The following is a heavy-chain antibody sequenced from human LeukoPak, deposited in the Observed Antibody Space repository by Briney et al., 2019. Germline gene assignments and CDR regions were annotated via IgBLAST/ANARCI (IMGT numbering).Heavy chain of an antibody. V-gene: IGHV4-34*01. Sequence: SETLSLTCAVYGGSFSGYYWSWIRQPPGKGLEWIGEINHSGSTNYNPSLKSRVTISVDTSKNQFSLKLSSVTAADTAVYYCAGSRIAPTGATCFDYWGQGTLVTVSS. CDR3: AGSRIAPTGATCFDY. D-gene: IGHD7-27*01. J-gene: IGHJ4*02. CDR1: GGSFSGYY. CDR2: INHSGST.